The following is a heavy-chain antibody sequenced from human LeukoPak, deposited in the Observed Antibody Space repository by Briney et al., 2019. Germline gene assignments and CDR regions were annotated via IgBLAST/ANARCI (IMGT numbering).Heavy chain of an antibody. Sequence: GGSLRLSCVASGFTFSSYWMHWVRQVPGKGPVWVSRINSDGRITSYADSVKGRFTISRDDAKNTLYLQMNSLRAEDTAVYSCARVGVPQYAFDIWGQGTWVTVSS. D-gene: IGHD2-2*01. CDR2: INSDGRIT. CDR3: ARVGVPQYAFDI. J-gene: IGHJ3*02. V-gene: IGHV3-74*01. CDR1: GFTFSSYW.